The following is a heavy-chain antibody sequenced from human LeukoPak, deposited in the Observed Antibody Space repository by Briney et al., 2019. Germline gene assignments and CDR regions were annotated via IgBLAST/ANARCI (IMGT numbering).Heavy chain of an antibody. CDR3: ARSCGGDCYGGYNWFDP. CDR2: IYHSGST. Sequence: PSETLSLTCAVSGGSISSGGYSWSWIRQPPGKGLEWIGYIYHSGSTYYNPSLKSRVTISVDRSKNQFSLKLSSVTAADTAVYYCARSCGGDCYGGYNWFDPWGQGTLVTVSS. CDR1: GGSISSGGYS. D-gene: IGHD2-21*02. V-gene: IGHV4-30-2*01. J-gene: IGHJ5*02.